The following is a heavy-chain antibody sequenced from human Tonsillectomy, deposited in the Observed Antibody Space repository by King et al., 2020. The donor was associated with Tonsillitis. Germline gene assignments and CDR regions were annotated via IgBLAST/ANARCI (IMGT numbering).Heavy chain of an antibody. D-gene: IGHD5-18*01. CDR2: IIPIFGTA. Sequence: VQLVESGAEVKKPGSSVKVSCKASGGTFSSYAISWVRQAPGQGLEWMGGIIPIFGTANYAQKFQGRVTITADESTSTAYMELSSLRSEETAVYYCARDRKAMVTYYYYYYGMDVWGQGTTVTVSS. J-gene: IGHJ6*02. V-gene: IGHV1-69*01. CDR3: ARDRKAMVTYYYYYYGMDV. CDR1: GGTFSSYA.